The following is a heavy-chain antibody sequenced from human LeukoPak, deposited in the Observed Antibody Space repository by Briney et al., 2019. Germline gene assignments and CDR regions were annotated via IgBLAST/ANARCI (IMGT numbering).Heavy chain of an antibody. Sequence: GRCLRPARAASGFSLGRDGTSSVSHAPGRGRGWVLYISSSVSTIYYADSVKGRFTISRDNAKNSLYLQMNSLRAEDTAVYYCARDYDPPRQDGGQGPLVTVSS. CDR3: ARDYDPPRQD. CDR1: GFSLGRDG. D-gene: IGHD3-22*01. J-gene: IGHJ4*02. CDR2: ISSSVSTI. V-gene: IGHV3-48*03.